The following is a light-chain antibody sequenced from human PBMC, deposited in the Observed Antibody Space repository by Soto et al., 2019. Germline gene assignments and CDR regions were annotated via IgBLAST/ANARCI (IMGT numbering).Light chain of an antibody. V-gene: IGLV2-11*01. J-gene: IGLJ1*01. CDR2: DVS. CDR1: SSDVGGYNY. Sequence: QSALTQPRSVSGSPGQSVTISCTGTSSDVGGYNYVSWYQQYPGKVPKLMIYDVSKRPSGVPDRFSGSKSGNTASLTISGLQAEDEADYYCRSYGGSNTLYVFGTGTKLTVL. CDR3: RSYGGSNTLYV.